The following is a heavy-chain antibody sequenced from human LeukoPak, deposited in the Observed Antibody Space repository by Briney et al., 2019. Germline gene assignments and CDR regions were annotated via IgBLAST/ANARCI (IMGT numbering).Heavy chain of an antibody. Sequence: GGSLRLSCAASGFTVSNNFVSWVRQAPGKGLEWVSVIYSGGATYYADSVKGRFTISRDNSKNTLFLQISSLRADDTAVYYCAKDRVTTVTTFFSQFDFWGQGTLVTVSS. CDR3: AKDRVTTVTTFFSQFDF. V-gene: IGHV3-53*01. CDR2: IYSGGAT. J-gene: IGHJ4*02. CDR1: GFTVSNNF. D-gene: IGHD4-11*01.